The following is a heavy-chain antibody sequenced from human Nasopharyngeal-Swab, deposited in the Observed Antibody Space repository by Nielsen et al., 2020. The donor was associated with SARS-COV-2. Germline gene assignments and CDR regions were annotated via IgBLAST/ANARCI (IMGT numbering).Heavy chain of an antibody. CDR3: VRPEGVATSFKYYFQYGMDV. Sequence: GESLKISCATSGYRFTDYWIAWVRQAPGKGLECMGTIFPRDSDTRYSPSFQGQVTISADKSISTAYLQWSSLKASDTAMYYCVRPEGVATSFKYYFQYGMDVWGQGTMVTVPS. CDR1: GYRFTDYW. CDR2: IFPRDSDT. J-gene: IGHJ6*02. D-gene: IGHD5-12*01. V-gene: IGHV5-51*01.